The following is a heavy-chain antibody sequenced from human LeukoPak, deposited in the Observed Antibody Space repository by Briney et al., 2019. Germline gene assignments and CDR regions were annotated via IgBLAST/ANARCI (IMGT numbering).Heavy chain of an antibody. CDR3: AKDLGPFDY. J-gene: IGHJ4*02. Sequence: GSLRLSCAASGVTFSSQAMSWVRQAPGKGLEWVSGISGSGDKTYYVDSVKGRFTISRDNSKNTLYLQMISLRAEDTAVYYCAKDLGPFDYWGQGTLVTVSS. CDR2: ISGSGDKT. V-gene: IGHV3-23*01. CDR1: GVTFSSQA.